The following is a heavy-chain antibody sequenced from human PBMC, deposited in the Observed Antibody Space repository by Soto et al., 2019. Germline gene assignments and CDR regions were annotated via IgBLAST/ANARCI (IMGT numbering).Heavy chain of an antibody. CDR2: HYSGGST. CDR3: ARHRHPRGTVGATSPLDP. CDR1: GFSVSSNY. V-gene: IGHV3-53*01. D-gene: IGHD1-26*01. J-gene: IGHJ5*02. Sequence: LRLSCAISGFSVSSNYLSWVRQAPGKGLEWVSVHYSGGSTYYADSVQGRFTISRDKSNNTLYLQMRRVRAEDTAVYFCARHRHPRGTVGATSPLDPWGQGTQVTVS.